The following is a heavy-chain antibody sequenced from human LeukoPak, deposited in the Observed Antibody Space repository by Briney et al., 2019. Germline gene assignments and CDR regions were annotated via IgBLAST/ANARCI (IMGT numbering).Heavy chain of an antibody. CDR2: ISPDGSNK. V-gene: IGHV3-30*01. Sequence: GGSLRLSCAASGFAFSTYYIHWVRQAPGKGLAWLAVISPDGSNKYFADSVNGRFTISRDNSKNTIFLQMNSLRVEDTSIYYCARGDSSGHHDFWGQGALVTVSS. D-gene: IGHD3-22*01. J-gene: IGHJ4*02. CDR1: GFAFSTYY. CDR3: ARGDSSGHHDF.